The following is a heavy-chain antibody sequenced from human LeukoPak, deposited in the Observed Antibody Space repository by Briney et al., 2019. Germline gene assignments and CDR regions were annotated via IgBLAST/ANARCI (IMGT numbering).Heavy chain of an antibody. J-gene: IGHJ5*02. V-gene: IGHV4-59*01. CDR3: AREQRDYYDSSGYFQNNWFDP. D-gene: IGHD3-22*01. Sequence: PSETLSLTCTVSGDSISSYYWSWIRQPPGKGLEWIGYIYYSGSTKYNPSLKSRVTISVDTSKNQFSLKLNSVTAADTAVYYCAREQRDYYDSSGYFQNNWFDPWGQGTLVTVSS. CDR2: IYYSGST. CDR1: GDSISSYY.